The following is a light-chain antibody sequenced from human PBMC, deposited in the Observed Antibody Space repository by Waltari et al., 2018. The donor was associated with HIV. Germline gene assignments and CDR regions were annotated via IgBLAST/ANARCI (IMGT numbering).Light chain of an antibody. Sequence: HSALTQPASVSASPGQSITISCTGTSGDIGRYDLVSWYQQDPDKAPRRIIYEVDKRPSGVSHRFSGSKSGSTASLTISGLQPEDESHYYCSSYADTYTLLFGGGTKLTVL. J-gene: IGLJ2*01. V-gene: IGLV2-23*01. CDR1: SGDIGRYDL. CDR3: SSYADTYTLL. CDR2: EVD.